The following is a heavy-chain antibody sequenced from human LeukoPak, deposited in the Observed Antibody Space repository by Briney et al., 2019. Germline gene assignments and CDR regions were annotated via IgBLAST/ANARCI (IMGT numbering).Heavy chain of an antibody. CDR2: ISGSGGST. Sequence: PGGSLRLSCAASGFTFSSYAMSWVRQAPGKGLEWVSAISGSGGSTYYADSVKGRFTISRDNSKNTLYLQMNSLRAEDTAVYYCAKGASIVVITSDLLDYWGQGTLVTVSS. J-gene: IGHJ4*02. D-gene: IGHD3-22*01. V-gene: IGHV3-23*01. CDR3: AKGASIVVITSDLLDY. CDR1: GFTFSSYA.